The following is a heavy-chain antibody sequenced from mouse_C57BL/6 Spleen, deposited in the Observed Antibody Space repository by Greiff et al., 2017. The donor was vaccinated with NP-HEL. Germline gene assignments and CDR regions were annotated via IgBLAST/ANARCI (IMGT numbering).Heavy chain of an antibody. J-gene: IGHJ4*01. CDR2: IDPSDSYT. CDR3: ARRNRDYAMDY. CDR1: GYTFTSYW. Sequence: QVQLQQPGAELVKPGASVKLSCKASGYTFTSYWMQWVKQRPGQGLEWIGEIDPSDSYTNYNQKFKGKATLTVDTSSSTAYMQLSSLTSEDSAVYYCARRNRDYAMDYWGQGTSVTVSS. V-gene: IGHV1-50*01.